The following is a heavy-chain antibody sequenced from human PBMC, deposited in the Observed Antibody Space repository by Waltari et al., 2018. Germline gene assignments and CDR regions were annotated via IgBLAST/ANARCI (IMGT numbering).Heavy chain of an antibody. CDR1: GYTLTALS. CDR2: FDPEDGET. Sequence: QVQLVQSGAEVKKPGASVKVSCKVSGYTLTALSLHWVRQAPGKGLEWMGGFDPEDGETIYAQKFQGRVTMTEDTSTDTAYMELSSLRSEDTAVYYCATDPTARHHDDAFDIWGQGTMVTVSS. J-gene: IGHJ3*02. CDR3: ATDPTARHHDDAFDI. D-gene: IGHD6-6*01. V-gene: IGHV1-24*01.